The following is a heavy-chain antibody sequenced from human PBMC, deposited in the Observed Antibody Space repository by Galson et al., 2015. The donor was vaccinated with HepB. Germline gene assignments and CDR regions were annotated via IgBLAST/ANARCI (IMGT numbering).Heavy chain of an antibody. CDR3: ARAWFGELLSYHFDY. V-gene: IGHV3-30*04. Sequence: SLRLSCAASGFTFSGYAMHWVRQAPGKGLEWVAIVSYDGSNKFYADSVKGRFTISRDNSKNTLYLQMNSLRAEDAAVYYCARAWFGELLSYHFDYWGQGTLVTVSS. J-gene: IGHJ4*02. D-gene: IGHD3-10*01. CDR2: VSYDGSNK. CDR1: GFTFSGYA.